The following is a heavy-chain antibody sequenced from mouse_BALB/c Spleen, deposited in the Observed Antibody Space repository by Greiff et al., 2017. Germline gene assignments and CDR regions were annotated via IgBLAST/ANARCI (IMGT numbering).Heavy chain of an antibody. J-gene: IGHJ2*01. Sequence: EVKLEESGAELVRPGALVKLSCKASGFNIKDYYMHWVKQRPEQGLEWIGWIDPENGNTIYDPKFQGKASITADTSSNTAYLQLSSLTSEDTAVYYCATTVVDYWGQGTTLTVSS. D-gene: IGHD1-1*01. CDR3: ATTVVDY. V-gene: IGHV14-1*02. CDR2: IDPENGNT. CDR1: GFNIKDYY.